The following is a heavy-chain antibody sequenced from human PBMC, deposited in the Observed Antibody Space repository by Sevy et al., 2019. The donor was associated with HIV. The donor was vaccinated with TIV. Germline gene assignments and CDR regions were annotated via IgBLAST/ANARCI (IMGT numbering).Heavy chain of an antibody. Sequence: GGSLRLSCAASGFTFSSYGMHWVRQAPGKGLEWVAFIRYDGSNKYYADSVKGRFALSRDNSKDTLYLEMNSLRAEDTGVYYCAKSYYYDSSGYYFLLDYGMDVWGQGTTVTVSS. V-gene: IGHV3-30*02. J-gene: IGHJ6*02. CDR2: IRYDGSNK. CDR3: AKSYYYDSSGYYFLLDYGMDV. CDR1: GFTFSSYG. D-gene: IGHD3-22*01.